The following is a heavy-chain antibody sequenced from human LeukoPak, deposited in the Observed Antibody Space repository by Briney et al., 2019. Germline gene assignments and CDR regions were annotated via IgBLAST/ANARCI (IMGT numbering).Heavy chain of an antibody. CDR1: GYTFTATS. J-gene: IGHJ4*02. V-gene: IGHV1-3*03. Sequence: ASVKVSCKTSGYTFTATSIHWLRQAPGQRLEWMGWINPADGGTKYSQEFQGRVTISRDTFARTAYMELSSLRFEDMAVYSCAREGYNYGSFDYWGQGTLVSVSS. D-gene: IGHD5-18*01. CDR3: AREGYNYGSFDY. CDR2: INPADGGT.